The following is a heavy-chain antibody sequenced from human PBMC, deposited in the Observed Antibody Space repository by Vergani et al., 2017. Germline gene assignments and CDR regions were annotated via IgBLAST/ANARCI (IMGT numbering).Heavy chain of an antibody. D-gene: IGHD5-12*01. J-gene: IGHJ6*02. Sequence: EVQLLESGGDLVQPGGSLRLSCAASGFTINHYAMNWVRQAPGKGLEWFSGISGSGGSTYYAGSVKGRFTISRDSSKTTLYLQMNSMSAGDSAVYYCAKANPRNSGYDYLYYYHAMDVWGQGTTVTVSS. CDR2: ISGSGGST. CDR3: AKANPRNSGYDYLYYYHAMDV. CDR1: GFTINHYA. V-gene: IGHV3-23*01.